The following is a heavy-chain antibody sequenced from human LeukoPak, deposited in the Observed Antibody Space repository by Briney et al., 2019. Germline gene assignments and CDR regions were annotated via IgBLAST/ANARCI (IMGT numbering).Heavy chain of an antibody. CDR1: GFTFGDTW. CDR2: IKQDGSEK. V-gene: IGHV3-7*01. Sequence: GGSLRLSCAASGFTFGDTWMNWVRQVPGQGLEWVANIKQDGSEKFYVASVKGRFTISRDNGKSSLYLQMNSLRAEDTAVYYCAIIPRAAAGPSARSPFHYWGQGTLVTVSS. J-gene: IGHJ4*02. CDR3: AIIPRAAAGPSARSPFHY. D-gene: IGHD6-13*01.